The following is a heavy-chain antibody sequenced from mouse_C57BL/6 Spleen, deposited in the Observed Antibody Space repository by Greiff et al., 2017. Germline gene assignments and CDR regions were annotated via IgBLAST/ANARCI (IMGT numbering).Heavy chain of an antibody. Sequence: LQESGAELARPGASVKLSCTASGYTFTSYGISWVKQRTGQGLQWIGEIYPRSGNTYYPEKFKGKATLSADKSSSTAYMELRSLTSEDSAVXFCSREDSSGYPFAYGGQGILVTVSA. CDR3: SREDSSGYPFAY. CDR2: IYPRSGNT. V-gene: IGHV1-81*01. CDR1: GYTFTSYG. J-gene: IGHJ3*01. D-gene: IGHD3-2*02.